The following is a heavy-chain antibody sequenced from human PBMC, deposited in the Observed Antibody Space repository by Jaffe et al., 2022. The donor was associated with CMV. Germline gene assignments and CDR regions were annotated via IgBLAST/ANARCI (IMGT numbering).Heavy chain of an antibody. J-gene: IGHJ6*03. V-gene: IGHV3-21*01. CDR1: GFTFNTHS. CDR2: INRGGNSM. D-gene: IGHD3-10*01. CDR3: ARRPKKGEGGYYYYIDV. Sequence: EVQLVESGGGLVKPGGSLRLSCAASGFTFNTHSMNWVRLAPGKGLEWVSSINRGGNSMFYADSVKGRFTISRDNAKNSLYLQMNNLRAEDTAVYYCARRPKKGEGGYYYYIDVWGKGTTVTVSS.